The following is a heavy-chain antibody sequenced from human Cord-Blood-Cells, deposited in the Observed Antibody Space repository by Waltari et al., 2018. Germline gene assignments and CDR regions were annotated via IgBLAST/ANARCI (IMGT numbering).Heavy chain of an antibody. CDR2: INHSGST. D-gene: IGHD1-26*01. CDR3: ARTVYSGSSFDY. Sequence: QVQLPQWGAGLLKPSETLSLTCAVYGGSFSGYYWSWIRQPPGKGLEWIGEINHSGSTNYNPSLKSRVTISVDTSKNQFSLKLSSVTAADTAVYYCARTVYSGSSFDYWGQGTLVTVSS. J-gene: IGHJ4*02. CDR1: GGSFSGYY. V-gene: IGHV4-34*01.